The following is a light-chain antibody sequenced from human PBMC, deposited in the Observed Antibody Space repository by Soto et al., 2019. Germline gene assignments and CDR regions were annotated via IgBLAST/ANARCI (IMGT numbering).Light chain of an antibody. CDR2: GAS. J-gene: IGKJ3*01. CDR3: QHYGSSPFT. CDR1: QSVSSSD. V-gene: IGKV3-20*01. Sequence: EIVLTQSPGTLSLSPGDRATLSCRASQSVSSSDLAWYQQKPGQAPTLVIYGASSRATGIPDRFSGSGSGTEFTLTITRLKPEDFAVYYCQHYGSSPFTFGPGTKVDIK.